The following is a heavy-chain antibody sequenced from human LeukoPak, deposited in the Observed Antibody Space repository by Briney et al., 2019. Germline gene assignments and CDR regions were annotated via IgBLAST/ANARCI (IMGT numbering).Heavy chain of an antibody. CDR3: ARDRGYSDYVPFDY. CDR1: GGSISSYY. D-gene: IGHD4-11*01. Sequence: PSETLSLTCTVSGGSISSYYWSWIRQPPGKGLEWIGYIYYSGSTNYNPSLKSRVTVSVDNSKNQFSLKLNSVTAADTAVYYCARDRGYSDYVPFDYWGQGALVTVSS. J-gene: IGHJ4*02. V-gene: IGHV4-59*12. CDR2: IYYSGST.